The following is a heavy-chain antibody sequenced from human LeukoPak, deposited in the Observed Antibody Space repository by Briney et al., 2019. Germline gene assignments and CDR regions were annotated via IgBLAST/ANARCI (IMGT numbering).Heavy chain of an antibody. J-gene: IGHJ4*02. CDR3: ARGPGITGTVLG. D-gene: IGHD1-7*01. CDR1: GCTFTGYY. V-gene: IGHV1-2*02. CDR2: INPNSGGT. Sequence: GASVKVSCKASGCTFTGYYMHWLRQAPGQGLEWMGWINPNSGGTNYAQKFQGRVTMTRDTSISTAYMELSRLRSDDTAVSYCARGPGITGTVLGWGQGNVVTVSS.